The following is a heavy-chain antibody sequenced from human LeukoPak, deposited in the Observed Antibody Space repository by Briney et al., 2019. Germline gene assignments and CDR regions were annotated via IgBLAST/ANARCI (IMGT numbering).Heavy chain of an antibody. CDR3: AGTTRWLAFDY. V-gene: IGHV4-59*01. J-gene: IGHJ4*02. D-gene: IGHD5-12*01. CDR2: AYNNGET. Sequence: PSETLSLTCTVSGDSINNYYWSWIRQPQGKRLEYIACAYNNGETNYNPSLKSRVAISVDTSKSHVSLNLSSVTAADPATYYCAGTTRWLAFDYWGQGILVTVSS. CDR1: GDSINNYY.